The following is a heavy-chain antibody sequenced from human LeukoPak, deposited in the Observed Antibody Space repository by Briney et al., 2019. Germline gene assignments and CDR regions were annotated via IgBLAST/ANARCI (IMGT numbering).Heavy chain of an antibody. CDR3: ARHGGYSSPYLH. V-gene: IGHV4-59*08. D-gene: IGHD6-13*01. J-gene: IGHJ1*01. Sequence: PSETLSLTCTVSGGSISNYYWSWIRQPPGKGLECIGYIYHSGSTNYNPSLKSRVTISVDTSKNQFSLKLSSVTATDTAVHYCARHGGYSSPYLHWGQGTLVTVSS. CDR1: GGSISNYY. CDR2: IYHSGST.